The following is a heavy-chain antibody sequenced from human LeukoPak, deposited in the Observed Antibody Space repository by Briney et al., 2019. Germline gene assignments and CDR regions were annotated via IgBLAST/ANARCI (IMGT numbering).Heavy chain of an antibody. CDR3: ANPRNDYSNYQLVFDY. D-gene: IGHD4-11*01. Sequence: PGGSLTLSCPASGFTLSRKYMSWVRQAPTKGREWVAVIYSGGSRHYEDSVKDRFTLSRDNTKNPLYLQMNRLRAEDTAVYYCANPRNDYSNYQLVFDYWGRGPLVSVSS. V-gene: IGHV3-66*02. J-gene: IGHJ4*02. CDR2: IYSGGSR. CDR1: GFTLSRKY.